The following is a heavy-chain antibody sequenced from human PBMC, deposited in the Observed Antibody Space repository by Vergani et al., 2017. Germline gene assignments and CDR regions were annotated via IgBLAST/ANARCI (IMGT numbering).Heavy chain of an antibody. J-gene: IGHJ4*02. CDR1: GDTFSSYA. CDR2: IIPIFGAA. Sequence: QVQLVQSGAEVKKPGSSVKVSCKASGDTFSSYAISWVRQAPGQGLEWMGGIIPIFGAANYAQKFQGRVTITADESTSTAYMGLSGLRSEDTAVYYCSRARYSSGWYDGSYWGQGTLVTVAS. V-gene: IGHV1-69*01. D-gene: IGHD6-19*01. CDR3: SRARYSSGWYDGSY.